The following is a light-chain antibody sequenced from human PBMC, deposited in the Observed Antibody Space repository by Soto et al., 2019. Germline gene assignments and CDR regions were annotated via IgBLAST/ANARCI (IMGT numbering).Light chain of an antibody. J-gene: IGKJ4*01. CDR1: QSVSDY. Sequence: EFVLTQSPATLSLSPGERATLSCRASQSVSDYTAWFQQKPGQPPRLVIYEASNRATGIPDRFSGSGSGTDFTLTISRLEPEDFAVYYCHQYYTFGGGTKVDI. CDR3: HQYYT. V-gene: IGKV3-11*01. CDR2: EAS.